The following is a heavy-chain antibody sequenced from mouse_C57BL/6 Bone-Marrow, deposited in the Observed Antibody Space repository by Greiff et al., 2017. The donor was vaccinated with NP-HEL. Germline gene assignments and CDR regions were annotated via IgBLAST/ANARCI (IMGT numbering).Heavy chain of an antibody. CDR3: ARVLYSNYDWYFDV. Sequence: QVQLKQSGAELARPGASVKLSCKASGYTFTSYGISWVKQRTGQGLEWIGEIYPRSGNTYYNEKFKGKATLTADKSSSTAYMELRSLTSEDSAVYFCARVLYSNYDWYFDVWGTGTTVTVSS. D-gene: IGHD2-5*01. J-gene: IGHJ1*03. V-gene: IGHV1-81*01. CDR2: IYPRSGNT. CDR1: GYTFTSYG.